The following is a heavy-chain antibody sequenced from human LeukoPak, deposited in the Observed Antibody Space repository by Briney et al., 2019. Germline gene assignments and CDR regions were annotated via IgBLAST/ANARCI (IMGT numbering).Heavy chain of an antibody. J-gene: IGHJ4*02. V-gene: IGHV3-74*01. CDR1: GFTFSSSW. D-gene: IGHD6-13*01. CDR2: ISPDGSAT. Sequence: GRSLRLSCAASGFTFSSSWMHWVRQAPGKGPVWVSRISPDGSATSYAASVKGRFTISRDNAKNTLYLQLNSLRAEDTAVYYCARKFRDNSWVMGYWGQGTLVTVSS. CDR3: ARKFRDNSWVMGY.